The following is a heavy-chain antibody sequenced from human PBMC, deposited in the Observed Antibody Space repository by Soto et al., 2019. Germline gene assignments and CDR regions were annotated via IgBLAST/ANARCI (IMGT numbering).Heavy chain of an antibody. CDR2: IRYSWGSP. CDR3: AKNPDGQRLEQYYFDY. V-gene: IGHV3-23*01. CDR1: GFTFSGYG. Sequence: GGSLRLCCEASGFTFSGYGMRWVRHSPGMGLEWVSSIRYSWGSPDYADSFGGRFTISRDISQKTLYIQMNSLRAEDTAVYYCAKNPDGQRLEQYYFDYWGQGTLVTVSS. J-gene: IGHJ4*02. D-gene: IGHD6-19*01.